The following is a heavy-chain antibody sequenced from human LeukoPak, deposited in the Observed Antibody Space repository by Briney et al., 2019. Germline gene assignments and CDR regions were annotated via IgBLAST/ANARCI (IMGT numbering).Heavy chain of an antibody. CDR2: IDHSGST. J-gene: IGHJ4*02. D-gene: IGHD3-22*01. V-gene: IGHV4-34*01. CDR1: GGSFSGYY. Sequence: PSETLSLTCAVYGGSFSGYYWSWIRQPPGKGLEWIGEIDHSGSTNYNPSLKSRVTISVDTYKNQFSLKLSSVTAADTAVYYCARVMSGDSSGYFPYYFDYWGQGTLVTVSS. CDR3: ARVMSGDSSGYFPYYFDY.